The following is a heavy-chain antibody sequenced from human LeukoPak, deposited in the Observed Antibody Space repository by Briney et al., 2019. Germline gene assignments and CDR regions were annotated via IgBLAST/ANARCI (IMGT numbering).Heavy chain of an antibody. Sequence: GGSLRLSCAASGFTFSSFAMSWVRQAPGKGLEWVSTINGGGVNTHYADSVGGRFTISRDNSKNTLFLQMNSLRDEDTAVYYCAKDLYSNYGPADYWGQGNLVTVSS. CDR2: INGGGVNT. CDR1: GFTFSSFA. CDR3: AKDLYSNYGPADY. V-gene: IGHV3-23*01. D-gene: IGHD4-11*01. J-gene: IGHJ4*02.